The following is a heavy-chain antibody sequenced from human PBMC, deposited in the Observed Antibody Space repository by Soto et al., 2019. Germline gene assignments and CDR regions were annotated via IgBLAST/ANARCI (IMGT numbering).Heavy chain of an antibody. J-gene: IGHJ4*02. CDR3: ARLQKSVSHYLDF. V-gene: IGHV5-51*01. CDR1: GYRLSTYW. D-gene: IGHD3-3*01. Sequence: PGESLKISCKGMGYRLSTYWIAWVRQMPGKGLEWMGTIFPDASETSYSPTFQGQVTISADKSIGTAYLQWRSLKASDSAIYYCARLQKSVSHYLDFWGQGTRVTVSS. CDR2: IFPDASET.